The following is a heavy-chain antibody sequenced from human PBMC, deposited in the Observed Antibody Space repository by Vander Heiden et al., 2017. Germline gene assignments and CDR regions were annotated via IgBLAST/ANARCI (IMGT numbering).Heavy chain of an antibody. J-gene: IGHJ4*02. CDR3: VKDMGGYHLLYFDD. V-gene: IGHV3-9*01. CDR2: ISWNSGSI. CDR1: GFIFGDYA. Sequence: EVHLVESGGGLVQPGRSLRLSCAVSGFIFGDYAMHWVRQAPGKGLEWVSGISWNSGSIAYADSVRGRCTSSRDNAKNSLFLQMNSLRAEDTALYYCVKDMGGYHLLYFDDWGQGTLVTVSS. D-gene: IGHD5-12*01.